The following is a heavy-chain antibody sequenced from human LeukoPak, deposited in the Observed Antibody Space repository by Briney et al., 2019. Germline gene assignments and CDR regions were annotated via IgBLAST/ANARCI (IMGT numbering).Heavy chain of an antibody. CDR1: GGSISSGSYY. CDR3: ASGIAAAGRKARIDY. D-gene: IGHD6-13*01. V-gene: IGHV4-61*02. Sequence: SETLSLTCTVSGGSISSGSYYWSWIRQPAGKGLEWIGRIYTSGSTNYNPSLKSRVTTSVDTSKNQFSLKLSSVTAADTAVYYCASGIAAAGRKARIDYWGQGTLVTVSS. CDR2: IYTSGST. J-gene: IGHJ4*02.